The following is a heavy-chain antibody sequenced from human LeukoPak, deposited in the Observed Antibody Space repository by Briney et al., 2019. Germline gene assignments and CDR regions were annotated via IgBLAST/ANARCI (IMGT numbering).Heavy chain of an antibody. D-gene: IGHD3-10*01. V-gene: IGHV4-39*01. CDR1: GGSISSSNYY. CDR3: ARLTMVRGVDC. CDR2: IFYTGST. J-gene: IGHJ4*02. Sequence: PSETLSLTCTVSGGSISSSNYYWGWIRQPPGKGLEWIGSIFYTGSTYYNPSLKSRVTVSVDTSKNQFSLKLNSVTAADTAVYYCARLTMVRGVDCWGRGTLVTVSS.